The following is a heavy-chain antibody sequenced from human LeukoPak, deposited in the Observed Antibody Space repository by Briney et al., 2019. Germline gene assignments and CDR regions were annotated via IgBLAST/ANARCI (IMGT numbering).Heavy chain of an antibody. D-gene: IGHD3-10*01. CDR2: ISAYNGNT. Sequence: KPGASVKVSCKASGYTFTSYGISWVRQVPGQGLEWMGWISAYNGNTNYAQKLQGRVTMTTDTSTSTAYMELSSLRSEDTAVYYCARDRGYSQYYYGSGSPNLDYWGQGTLVTVSS. CDR3: ARDRGYSQYYYGSGSPNLDY. V-gene: IGHV1-18*01. CDR1: GYTFTSYG. J-gene: IGHJ4*02.